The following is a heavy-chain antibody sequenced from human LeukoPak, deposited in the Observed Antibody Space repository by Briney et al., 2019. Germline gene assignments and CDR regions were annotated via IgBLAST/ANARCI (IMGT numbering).Heavy chain of an antibody. V-gene: IGHV3-11*01. CDR1: GFTFSDYY. Sequence: GGSLRLSCAASGFTFSDYYMSWIRQAPGKGLEWISYISYNGRTIHYADSVKGRFIISRDNTKKSLYLQMNSLRVEDTAVYYCARAAGWLDPWGRGTLVTVPS. CDR3: ARAAGWLDP. J-gene: IGHJ5*01. CDR2: ISYNGRTI. D-gene: IGHD6-13*01.